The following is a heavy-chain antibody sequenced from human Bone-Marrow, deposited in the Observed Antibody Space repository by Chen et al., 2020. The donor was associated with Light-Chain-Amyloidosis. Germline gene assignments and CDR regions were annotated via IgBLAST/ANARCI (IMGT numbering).Heavy chain of an antibody. CDR1: GFTSSNFY. CDR3: ARDPAYSAFDI. V-gene: IGHV3-7*05. Sequence: EVQLVESGGGLVQPGGSLRLSCAAAGFTSSNFYMTWVRQAPGRGLEWVTTINPAGNSINYLDSVRGRFTVSRDNAKNSLYLQMNSLTAEDTALYYWARDPAYSAFDIWGQGAMVTVSS. J-gene: IGHJ3*02. CDR2: INPAGNSI. D-gene: IGHD4-4*01.